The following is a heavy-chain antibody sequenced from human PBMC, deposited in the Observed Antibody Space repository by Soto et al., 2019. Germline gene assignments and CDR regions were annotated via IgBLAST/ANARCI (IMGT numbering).Heavy chain of an antibody. J-gene: IGHJ6*02. D-gene: IGHD1-20*01. CDR3: ARDVLSDYNSIISMDV. Sequence: TCAVXXGSFXGXXXXXIRQSPXKGLEWLGDINHVGITNYNPSLKSRVSIPVDTSKSXXSLKLSSVTAADTAVYYCARDVLSDYNSIISMDVWGQGTTVTVSS. V-gene: IGHV4-34*09. CDR1: XGSFXGXX. CDR2: INHVGIT.